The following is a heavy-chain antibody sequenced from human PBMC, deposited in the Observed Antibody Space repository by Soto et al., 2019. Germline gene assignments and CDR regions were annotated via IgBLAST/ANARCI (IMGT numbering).Heavy chain of an antibody. CDR3: ARDYYKYYDSSGYYRSPAY. J-gene: IGHJ4*02. V-gene: IGHV3-30-3*01. D-gene: IGHD3-22*01. Sequence: QVQLVESGGGVVQPGRSLRLSCAASGFTFSSYAMHWVRQAPGKGLEWVALISYDGSDKDYADSVKGRFTISRDNSRNXLFXQRNSLRAEDTAVYYCARDYYKYYDSSGYYRSPAYWGQGTLVTVSS. CDR1: GFTFSSYA. CDR2: ISYDGSDK.